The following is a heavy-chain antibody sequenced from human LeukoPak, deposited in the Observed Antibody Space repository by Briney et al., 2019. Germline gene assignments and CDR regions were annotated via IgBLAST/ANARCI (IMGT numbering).Heavy chain of an antibody. CDR3: AKVVVVVVAATTNNWFDP. CDR1: GFTFSSYA. D-gene: IGHD2-15*01. Sequence: GGSLRLSCAASGFTFSSYAMSWVRQAPGKGLEWVSAISGSGGSTYYADSVKGRFTISRDNSKNTLYLQMNSLRAEDTAVYYCAKVVVVVVAATTNNWFDPWGQGTLVTVSS. V-gene: IGHV3-23*01. CDR2: ISGSGGST. J-gene: IGHJ5*02.